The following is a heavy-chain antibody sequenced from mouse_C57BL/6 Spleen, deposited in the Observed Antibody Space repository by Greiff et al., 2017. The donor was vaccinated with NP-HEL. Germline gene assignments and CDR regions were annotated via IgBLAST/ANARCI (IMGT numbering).Heavy chain of an antibody. CDR2: INPNNGGT. Sequence: VQLQQSGPELVKPGASVKIPCKASGYTFTDYNMDWVKQSHGKSLEWIGDINPNNGGTSYNQKFKGKATLTVDKSSSTAYMELRSLTSEDTAVYYCARSKENYDGYGASWFAYWGQGTLVTVSA. V-gene: IGHV1-18*01. CDR3: ARSKENYDGYGASWFAY. CDR1: GYTFTDYN. D-gene: IGHD2-3*01. J-gene: IGHJ3*01.